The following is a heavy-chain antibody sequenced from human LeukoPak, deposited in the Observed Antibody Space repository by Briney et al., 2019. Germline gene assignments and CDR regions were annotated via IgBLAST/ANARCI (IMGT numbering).Heavy chain of an antibody. D-gene: IGHD2-15*01. CDR1: GGSISSYY. V-gene: IGHV4-59*01. Sequence: SETLSLTCTVSGGSISSYYWSWIRQPPGKGLVWIGYIYYSGSTNYNPSLKSRVTISVDTSKNQFSLKLSSVTAADTAVYYCAGGVVAALDFDYWGQGTLVTVSS. CDR2: IYYSGST. CDR3: AGGVVAALDFDY. J-gene: IGHJ4*02.